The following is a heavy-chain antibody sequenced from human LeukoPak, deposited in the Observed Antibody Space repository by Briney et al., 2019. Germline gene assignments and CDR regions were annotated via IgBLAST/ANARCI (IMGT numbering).Heavy chain of an antibody. CDR1: GGTFSSYA. Sequence: SVKVSCKASGGTFSSYAISWVRQAPGQGLEWMGGIIPIFGTANYAQKFQGRVTITADESTSTAYMELCSLRSEDTAVYYCARDRDSSGWFDFDYWGQGTLVTVSS. J-gene: IGHJ4*02. V-gene: IGHV1-69*13. CDR2: IIPIFGTA. D-gene: IGHD6-19*01. CDR3: ARDRDSSGWFDFDY.